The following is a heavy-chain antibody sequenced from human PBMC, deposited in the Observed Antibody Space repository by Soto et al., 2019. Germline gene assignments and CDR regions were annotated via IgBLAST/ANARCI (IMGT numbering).Heavy chain of an antibody. Sequence: EVQLVESGGGLVQPGGSLRLSCAASGFTFSSYWMSWVRQAPGKGLEWVANIKQDGSEKYYVDSVKGRFTISRDNAKNSRYLQMNSLRAEDTAVYYCARDGPEYYDILTGYYILNYYYYGMDVWGQGTTVTVSS. CDR1: GFTFSSYW. D-gene: IGHD3-9*01. V-gene: IGHV3-7*05. J-gene: IGHJ6*02. CDR2: IKQDGSEK. CDR3: ARDGPEYYDILTGYYILNYYYYGMDV.